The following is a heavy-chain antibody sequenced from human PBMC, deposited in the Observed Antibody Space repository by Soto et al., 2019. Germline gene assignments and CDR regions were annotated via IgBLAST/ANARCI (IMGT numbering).Heavy chain of an antibody. V-gene: IGHV3-48*01. CDR2: ISSSSSTI. Sequence: GGSLRLSCAASGFTFSSYSMNWVRQAPGKGLEWVSYISSSSSTIYYADSVKGRFTISRDNAKNSLYLQMNSLRAEDTAVYYCARVGDFWTDTNHSYGMDVWGQGTTVTVSS. CDR1: GFTFSSYS. J-gene: IGHJ6*02. D-gene: IGHD3-3*01. CDR3: ARVGDFWTDTNHSYGMDV.